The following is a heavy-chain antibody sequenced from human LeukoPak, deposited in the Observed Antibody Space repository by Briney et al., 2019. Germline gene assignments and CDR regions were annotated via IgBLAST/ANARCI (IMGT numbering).Heavy chain of an antibody. CDR1: GDNFSSYA. CDR3: AKGGGYSYGYGMDV. J-gene: IGHJ6*02. V-gene: IGHV1-8*01. CDR2: MNPNSGNT. D-gene: IGHD5-18*01. Sequence: ASVKVSCKASGDNFSSYAFSWVRQATGQGLEWMGWMNPNSGNTGYAQKFQGRVTMTRNTSISTAYMELSSLRSEDTAVYYCAKGGGYSYGYGMDVWGQGTTVTVSS.